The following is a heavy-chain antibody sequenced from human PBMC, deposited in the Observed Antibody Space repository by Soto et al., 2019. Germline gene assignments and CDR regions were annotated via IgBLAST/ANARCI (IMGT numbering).Heavy chain of an antibody. CDR1: GGSIRSCGYY. V-gene: IGHV4-31*03. J-gene: IGHJ4*02. D-gene: IGHD4-17*01. CDR3: ARDDGDYEDY. Sequence: QVQLQESGPGLVKPSQTLSLTCTVSGGSIRSCGYYWSWIRQHPGKGLAWIGYIYYSGRTYYNPSLKSRVTISVATSKNQFSLELRSVPAADTAVYYCARDDGDYEDYWGQGTLFTVSS. CDR2: IYYSGRT.